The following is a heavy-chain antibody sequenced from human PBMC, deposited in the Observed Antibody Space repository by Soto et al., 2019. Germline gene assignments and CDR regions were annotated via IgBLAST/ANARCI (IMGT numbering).Heavy chain of an antibody. J-gene: IGHJ4*02. D-gene: IGHD6-13*01. CDR1: GFTFSDYY. CDR2: VSGDGGAK. Sequence: LRLSCAASGFTFSDYYMSWTRQAPEKGLEWVSYVSGDGGAKSYADSVKGRFSISRDNAKNSLYLQMNSLRAEDTAVYYCARLGSIAAAGTPDYWGQGTLVTVSS. CDR3: ARLGSIAAAGTPDY. V-gene: IGHV3-11*01.